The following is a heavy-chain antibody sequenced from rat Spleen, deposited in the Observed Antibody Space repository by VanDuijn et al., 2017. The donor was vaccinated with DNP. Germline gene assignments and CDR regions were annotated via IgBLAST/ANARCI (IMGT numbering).Heavy chain of an antibody. D-gene: IGHD1-7*01. V-gene: IGHV5S10*01. Sequence: EVQLVESGGGSVQPGRSLKLSCAASGFAFSDYNMAWVRQAPKKGLEWVATIAYDGSRTYYRDSVKGRFTISRDTAKTTLYLQMDSLRSEDTATYYCATPSSYYGDYWGQGVMVTVSS. CDR1: GFAFSDYN. CDR3: ATPSSYYGDY. CDR2: IAYDGSRT. J-gene: IGHJ2*01.